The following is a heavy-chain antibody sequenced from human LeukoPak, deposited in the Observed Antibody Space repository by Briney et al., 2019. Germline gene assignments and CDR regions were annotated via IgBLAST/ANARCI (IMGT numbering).Heavy chain of an antibody. Sequence: PGRSLRLSCAASGFTFSSYAMHWVRQAPGKGLEWVAVISYDGSNKYYADSVKGRFTISRDNSKNTLYLQMNSLRAEDTAVYYCAKDPGGITVSGPDHWGQGTLVTVSS. D-gene: IGHD6-19*01. V-gene: IGHV3-30*04. J-gene: IGHJ4*02. CDR1: GFTFSSYA. CDR3: AKDPGGITVSGPDH. CDR2: ISYDGSNK.